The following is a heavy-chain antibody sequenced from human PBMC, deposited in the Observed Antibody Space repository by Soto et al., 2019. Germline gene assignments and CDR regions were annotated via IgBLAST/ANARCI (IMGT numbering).Heavy chain of an antibody. V-gene: IGHV4-31*03. CDR2: IYYSGST. J-gene: IGHJ6*02. D-gene: IGHD3-3*01. CDR1: GGSISSGGYY. CDR3: ARLRFWSGSTRYYGMDV. Sequence: SETLSLTCTVSGGSISSGGYYWSWIRQHPGKGLEWIGYIYYSGSTYYNPSLKSRVTISVDTSKNQFSLKLSSVTAADTAVYYCARLRFWSGSTRYYGMDVWGQGTTVTVSS.